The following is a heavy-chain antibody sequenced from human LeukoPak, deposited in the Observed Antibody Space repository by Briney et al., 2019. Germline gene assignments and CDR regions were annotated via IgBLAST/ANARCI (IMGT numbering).Heavy chain of an antibody. CDR2: IYYSGST. V-gene: IGHV4-30-4*08. Sequence: SETLSLTCTVSGGSISSGDYYWSWIRQPPGKGLERIGYIYYSGSTYYNPSLKSRVTISVDTSKNQFSLKLSSVTAADTAVYYCARSQGRWVIYHDYWGQGTLVTVSS. D-gene: IGHD2-21*01. CDR1: GGSISSGDYY. J-gene: IGHJ4*02. CDR3: ARSQGRWVIYHDY.